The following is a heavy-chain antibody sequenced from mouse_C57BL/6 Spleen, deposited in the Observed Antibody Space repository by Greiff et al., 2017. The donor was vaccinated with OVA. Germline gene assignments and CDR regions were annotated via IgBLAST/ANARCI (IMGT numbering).Heavy chain of an antibody. J-gene: IGHJ3*01. Sequence: EVMLVESGGGLVKPGGSLKLSCAASGFTFSSYAMSWVRQTPEKRLEWVATISDGGSYTYYPDNVKGRFTISRDNAKNNLYLQMSHLKSEDTAMYYCARVEDYDGGFADWGQGTLVTVSA. V-gene: IGHV5-4*03. CDR1: GFTFSSYA. CDR3: ARVEDYDGGFAD. D-gene: IGHD2-4*01. CDR2: ISDGGSYT.